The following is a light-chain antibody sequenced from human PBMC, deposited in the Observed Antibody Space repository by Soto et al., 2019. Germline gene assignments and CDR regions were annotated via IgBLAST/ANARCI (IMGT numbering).Light chain of an antibody. Sequence: DIQMTQSPSTPSASVGDRVTITCRASQSISSWLAWYQQKPGKAPKLLIYKASSLESGVPSRFSGSGSGTEFTLTISSLQPDDFAPYYCPQYNSLYTFGQGTRLEIK. V-gene: IGKV1-5*03. CDR2: KAS. J-gene: IGKJ2*01. CDR3: PQYNSLYT. CDR1: QSISSW.